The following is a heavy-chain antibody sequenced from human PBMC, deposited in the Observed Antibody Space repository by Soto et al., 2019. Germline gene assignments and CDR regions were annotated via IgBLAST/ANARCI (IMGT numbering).Heavy chain of an antibody. V-gene: IGHV4-31*03. CDR2: IYYSGST. D-gene: IGHD6-19*01. CDR3: ARGYFRVAVAGTRSGYFQH. Sequence: SETLSLTCTVSGGSISSGGYYWSWIRQHPGKGLEWIGYIYYSGSTYYNLSLKSRVTISVDTSKNQFSLKLSSVTAADTAVYYCARGYFRVAVAGTRSGYFQHWGQGTLVTVSS. CDR1: GGSISSGGYY. J-gene: IGHJ1*01.